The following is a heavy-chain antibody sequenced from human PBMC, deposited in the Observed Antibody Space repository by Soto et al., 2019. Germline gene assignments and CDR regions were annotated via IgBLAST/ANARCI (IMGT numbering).Heavy chain of an antibody. Sequence: GGSLRLSCAASGFIFSNFGMHWVRQAPGKGLEWVAVISYDGSNEYYADSVKGRFTISRDNSKNTLYLQMNSLRAEDTAVYYCPKARYAGAGTAYGMDVWGQGTTVTVSS. CDR2: ISYDGSNE. J-gene: IGHJ6*02. D-gene: IGHD3-16*01. V-gene: IGHV3-30*18. CDR1: GFIFSNFG. CDR3: PKARYAGAGTAYGMDV.